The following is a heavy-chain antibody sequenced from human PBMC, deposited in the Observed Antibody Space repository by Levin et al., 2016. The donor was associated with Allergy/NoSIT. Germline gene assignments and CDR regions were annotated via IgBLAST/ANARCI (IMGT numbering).Heavy chain of an antibody. CDR2: IYHSGST. Sequence: WIRQPPGKGLEWIGYIYHSGSTYYNPSLKSRVTISVDRSKNQFSLKLSSVTAADTAVYYCARSSSGYSGGFDYWGQGTLVTVSS. D-gene: IGHD3-22*01. CDR3: ARSSSGYSGGFDY. J-gene: IGHJ4*02. V-gene: IGHV4-30-2*01.